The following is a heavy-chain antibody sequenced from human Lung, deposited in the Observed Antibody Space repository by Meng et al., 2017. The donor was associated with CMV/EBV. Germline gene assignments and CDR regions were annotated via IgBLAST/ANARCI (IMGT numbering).Heavy chain of an antibody. D-gene: IGHD6-13*01. CDR2: VLGTGPT. V-gene: IGHV3-23*01. CDR3: ARGDSSTTWLVFDY. Sequence: GGSLRLXCSASGFTFNNYGMTWVRQAPGKGLEWVSTVLGTGPTYYADYVKGRFTISRDDSRNTLFLQLNSLRDEDTAVFYCARGDSSTTWLVFDYWGLGTLVSVSS. J-gene: IGHJ4*02. CDR1: GFTFNNYG.